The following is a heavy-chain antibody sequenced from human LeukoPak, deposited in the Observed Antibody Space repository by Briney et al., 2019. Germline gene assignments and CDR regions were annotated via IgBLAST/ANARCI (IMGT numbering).Heavy chain of an antibody. V-gene: IGHV4-31*03. D-gene: IGHD6-13*01. CDR2: IYYSGST. J-gene: IGHJ3*02. Sequence: PSQTLSLTCTVSGGSISSGGYYWSWIRQHPGKGLEWIGSIYYSGSTYYNPSLKSRVTISVDTSKNQFSLKLSSVTAADTAVYFCAREGIVAAGTNDGFDIWGQGTMVTAST. CDR1: GGSISSGGYY. CDR3: AREGIVAAGTNDGFDI.